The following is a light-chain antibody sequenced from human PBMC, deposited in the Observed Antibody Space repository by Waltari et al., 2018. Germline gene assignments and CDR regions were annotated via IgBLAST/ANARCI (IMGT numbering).Light chain of an antibody. V-gene: IGLV1-40*01. CDR2: GNI. Sequence: QSVLTQPPSVSGAPGERVTISCTGSSSNIGTGFAVHWYQQLPGTAPKLHIYGNINRPSGVPDRFSGSKSATSASLAITGLQAEDEADYYCQSYDNNLSGPYVFGTGTKVTVL. J-gene: IGLJ1*01. CDR1: SSNIGTGFA. CDR3: QSYDNNLSGPYV.